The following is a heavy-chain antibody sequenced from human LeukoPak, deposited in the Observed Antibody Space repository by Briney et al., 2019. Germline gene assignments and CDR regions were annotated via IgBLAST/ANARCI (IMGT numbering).Heavy chain of an antibody. CDR3: ARPVVAATTPDTFDI. V-gene: IGHV3-30*02. D-gene: IGHD2-15*01. CDR1: GFTFSSYG. J-gene: IGHJ3*02. CDR2: IRYDGSNK. Sequence: GGSLRLSCAASGFTFSSYGMSWARQAPGKGLEWVAFIRYDGSNKYYADSVKGRFTMSRDNAKNSLYLQMNSLRAEDTAVYYCARPVVAATTPDTFDIWGQGTMVTVSS.